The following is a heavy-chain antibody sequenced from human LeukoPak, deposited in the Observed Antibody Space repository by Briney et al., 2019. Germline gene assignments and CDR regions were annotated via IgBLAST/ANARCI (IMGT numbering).Heavy chain of an antibody. CDR2: INPNSGGT. D-gene: IGHD3-22*01. Sequence: ASVKVSCKASGYTFTGYYMHWVRQAPGQGLEWMGWINPNSGGTNYAQKFQGRVTMTRDTSINTAYMELSRLRSDDTAVYYCAREYYDSSGIKYAFDIWGQGTMVTVSS. CDR1: GYTFTGYY. V-gene: IGHV1-2*02. CDR3: AREYYDSSGIKYAFDI. J-gene: IGHJ3*02.